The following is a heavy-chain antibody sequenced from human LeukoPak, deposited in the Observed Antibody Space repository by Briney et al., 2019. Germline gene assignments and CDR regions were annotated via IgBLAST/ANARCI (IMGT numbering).Heavy chain of an antibody. D-gene: IGHD2-8*01. CDR1: DGSISSYF. CDR2: IYYTELS. Sequence: PSETLSLTCTVPDGSISSYFWSWIRQPPGKGLKWIGYIYYTELSNSKPSLKSRVTISMDTSKNQFSLQLSSVTAADTAIYYCARHGRMVIMSKFSTGIDQWGQGTLVTVSS. J-gene: IGHJ4*02. V-gene: IGHV4-59*08. CDR3: ARHGRMVIMSKFSTGIDQ.